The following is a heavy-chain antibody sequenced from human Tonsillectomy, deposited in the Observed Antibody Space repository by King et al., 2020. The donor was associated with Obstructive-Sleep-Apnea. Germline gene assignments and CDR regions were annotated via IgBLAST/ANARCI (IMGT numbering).Heavy chain of an antibody. CDR2: MNPNNGNT. CDR1: VYTFTTYD. V-gene: IGHV1-8*01. D-gene: IGHD6-13*01. Sequence: VQLVESGAEVKKPGASVKVSCKASVYTFTTYDINWVRQATGQGLEWMGGMNPNNGNTGHAQKLQGRVTMTRNTSLTTAYMELTSLRSDDTAVYYCARANRAAGNGMDVWGQGTTVTVSS. CDR3: ARANRAAGNGMDV. J-gene: IGHJ6*02.